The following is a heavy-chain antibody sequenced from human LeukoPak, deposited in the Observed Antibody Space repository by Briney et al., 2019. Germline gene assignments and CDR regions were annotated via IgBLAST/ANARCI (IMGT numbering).Heavy chain of an antibody. CDR3: TRVPTALAMVAPTKGRNFWFDS. CDR1: GSYFNVHY. Sequence: ASVKLSCKSSGSYFNVHYMYWLRQAPGQGLEWMGCINTHSGATNYAQKFQGRVTLNRDTSITTAYMELGSLKSDDTAVYFCTRVPTALAMVAPTKGRNFWFDSWGQGTLVTVSS. J-gene: IGHJ5*01. V-gene: IGHV1-2*02. D-gene: IGHD2-15*01. CDR2: INTHSGAT.